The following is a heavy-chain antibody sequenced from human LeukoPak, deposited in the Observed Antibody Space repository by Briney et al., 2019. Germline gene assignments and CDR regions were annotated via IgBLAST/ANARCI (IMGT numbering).Heavy chain of an antibody. Sequence: GASVKVSSKASVGTFTSYVISWVRQAPGQGLEWIGGIIPIFGTANYAQKFQGRVTISADKSTSTAYMELSSLRSEDTAVYYCAIILGPDWFDPWGQGTLVTVSS. CDR2: IIPIFGTA. CDR1: VGTFTSYV. V-gene: IGHV1-69*06. J-gene: IGHJ5*02. D-gene: IGHD7-27*01. CDR3: AIILGPDWFDP.